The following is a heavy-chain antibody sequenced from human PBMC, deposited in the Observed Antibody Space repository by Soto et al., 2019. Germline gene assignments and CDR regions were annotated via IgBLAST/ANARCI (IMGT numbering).Heavy chain of an antibody. J-gene: IGHJ3*02. V-gene: IGHV1-69*06. D-gene: IGHD6-19*01. CDR1: GGTFSSYA. CDR2: IIPIFGTA. Sequence: SVKVSCEASGGTFSSYAISWVRQAPGQGLEWMGGIIPIFGTANYAQKFQGRVTITADKSTSTAYMELSSLRSEDTAVYYCARDPSEQWLVTRAFDIWGQGTMVTVSS. CDR3: ARDPSEQWLVTRAFDI.